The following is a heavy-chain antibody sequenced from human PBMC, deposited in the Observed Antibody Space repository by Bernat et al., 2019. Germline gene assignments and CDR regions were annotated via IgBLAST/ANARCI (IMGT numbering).Heavy chain of an antibody. CDR1: GFTFSSYA. D-gene: IGHD3-10*01. J-gene: IGHJ4*02. CDR2: ISYDGSNK. CDR3: CVHGSGSYQY. V-gene: IGHV3-30-3*01. Sequence: QVQLVESGGGVVQPGRSLRLSCAASGFTFSSYAMHWVRQAPGKGLEWVAVISYDGSNKYYADSVKGRFTISRDNSKNTLYLQMNSLRAEDTAVYYCCVHGSGSYQYWGQGTLVTVSS.